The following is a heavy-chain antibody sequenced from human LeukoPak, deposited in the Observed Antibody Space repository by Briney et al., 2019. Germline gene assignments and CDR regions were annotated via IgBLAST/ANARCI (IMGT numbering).Heavy chain of an antibody. Sequence: ASVKVSCRVSGYTLTELSMHWVRQAPGKGLEWMGGFDPEDGETIYAQKFQGRVTMTEDTSTDTAYMELSSLRSEDTAVYYCARGSVGYRSSTSCYPRNAFDIWGQGTMVTVSS. J-gene: IGHJ3*02. V-gene: IGHV1-24*01. D-gene: IGHD2-2*01. CDR2: FDPEDGET. CDR3: ARGSVGYRSSTSCYPRNAFDI. CDR1: GYTLTELS.